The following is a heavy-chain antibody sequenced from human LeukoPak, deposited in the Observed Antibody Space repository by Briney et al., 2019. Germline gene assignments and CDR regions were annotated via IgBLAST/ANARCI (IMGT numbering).Heavy chain of an antibody. CDR3: AGDSESYWHDAFDI. J-gene: IGHJ3*02. D-gene: IGHD1-26*01. CDR2: ISSSGSTI. Sequence: GGSLRLSCAASRFTFSSYEMNWVRQAPGKGLEWVSYISSSGSTIYYADSVKGRFTISRDNAKNSLYLQMNSLRAEDTAVYYCAGDSESYWHDAFDIWGEGTMVTVSS. CDR1: RFTFSSYE. V-gene: IGHV3-48*03.